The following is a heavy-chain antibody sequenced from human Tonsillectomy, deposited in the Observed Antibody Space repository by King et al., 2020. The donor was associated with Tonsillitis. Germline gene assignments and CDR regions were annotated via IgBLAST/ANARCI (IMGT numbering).Heavy chain of an antibody. J-gene: IGHJ6*02. D-gene: IGHD3-22*01. V-gene: IGHV4-59*01. Sequence: VQLQESGPGLVKPSETLSLTCTVSGGSISSYYWRWIRQPPGKGMEWIGYIYYTGSTNYNPSLKRRVTISVDTAKNQFSLKLSSVTAADTAVYYCARDKVCSGYYCAYGMDVWGQGTTVTVSS. CDR3: ARDKVCSGYYCAYGMDV. CDR2: IYYTGST. CDR1: GGSISSYY.